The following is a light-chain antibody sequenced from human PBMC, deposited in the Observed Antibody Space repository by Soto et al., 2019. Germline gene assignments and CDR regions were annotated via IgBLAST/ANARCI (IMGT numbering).Light chain of an antibody. CDR2: GNT. V-gene: IGLV1-40*01. CDR3: HSYDSSLSAL. Sequence: QSVLTQPPSVSGAPGQRVTISCTRSSSNIGAGYDVHWYQHLPGTAPKLLIYGNTNRPSGVPDRFSGSKSDTSASLAITGLQAEDEADYYCHSYDSSLSALFGGGTKLTV. CDR1: SSNIGAGYD. J-gene: IGLJ2*01.